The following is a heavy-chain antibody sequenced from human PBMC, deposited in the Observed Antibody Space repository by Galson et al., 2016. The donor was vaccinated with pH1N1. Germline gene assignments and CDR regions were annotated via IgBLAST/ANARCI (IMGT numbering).Heavy chain of an antibody. J-gene: IGHJ4*02. Sequence: QSGAEVKKAGESLKISCKGSGYTFTTYWIAWVRQMPGKGLEWMGIVYPPDPDTKYSPSFEGQVTISADKSISTAYLQGSSLKASDTAVYYCARLSGCGYSIREFDYWGQGTQVTVSS. V-gene: IGHV5-51*03. CDR3: ARLSGCGYSIREFDY. D-gene: IGHD4-11*01. CDR1: GYTFTTYW. CDR2: VYPPDPDT.